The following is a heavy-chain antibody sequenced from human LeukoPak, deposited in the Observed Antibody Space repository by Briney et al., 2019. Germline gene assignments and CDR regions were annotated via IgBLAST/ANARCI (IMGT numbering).Heavy chain of an antibody. CDR1: GFTFSDYY. D-gene: IGHD1-26*01. J-gene: IGHJ4*02. V-gene: IGHV3-11*01. CDR3: ARFVGSSRFDY. CDR2: ISISGSST. Sequence: PGGSLRLSCAASGFTFSDYYMSWIRQAPGKGLEWVSYISISGSSTYYADSVKGRFTISRDNAKNSMYLQMNSLRAEDTAVYYCARFVGSSRFDYWGQGTLVTVSS.